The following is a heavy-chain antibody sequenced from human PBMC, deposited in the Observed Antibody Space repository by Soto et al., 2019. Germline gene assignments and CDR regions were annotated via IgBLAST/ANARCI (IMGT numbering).Heavy chain of an antibody. CDR2: IYPGDSDT. Sequence: PGESLKISCKGSGYSFTSYWIGWVRQMPGKGLEWMGIIYPGDSDTRYSPSFQGQVTISADKSISTAYLQWSSLKASDTAMYYCARQPSSSALDYYYYMDVWGKGTTVTVSS. V-gene: IGHV5-51*01. J-gene: IGHJ6*03. D-gene: IGHD6-6*01. CDR3: ARQPSSSALDYYYYMDV. CDR1: GYSFTSYW.